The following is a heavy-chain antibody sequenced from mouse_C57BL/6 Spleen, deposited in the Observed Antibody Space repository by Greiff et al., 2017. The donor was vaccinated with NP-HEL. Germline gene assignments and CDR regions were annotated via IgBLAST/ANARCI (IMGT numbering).Heavy chain of an antibody. J-gene: IGHJ2*01. CDR2: ISYDGST. D-gene: IGHD1-1*01. V-gene: IGHV3-6*01. CDR3: ARDNYGSSYGY. Sequence: ESGPGLVKPSQSLSLTCSVTGYSITSGYYWNWIRQFPGNKLEWMGYISYDGSTNYNPSLKNRISITRDTSKIQFFLKLNSVTTEDTATYYSARDNYGSSYGYWGQGTTLTVSS. CDR1: GYSITSGYY.